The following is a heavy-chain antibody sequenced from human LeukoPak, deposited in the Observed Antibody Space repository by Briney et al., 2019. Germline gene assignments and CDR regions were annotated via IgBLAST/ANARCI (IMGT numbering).Heavy chain of an antibody. CDR1: GFTFSSYA. J-gene: IGHJ6*02. Sequence: GGSLGLSCAASGFTFSSYAMSWVRQAPGKGLEWVSAISGSGGSTYYADSVKGRFTISRDNSKNTLYLQMNSLRAEDTAVYYCAKGQHYYYYGMDVWGQGTTVTVSS. V-gene: IGHV3-23*01. CDR2: ISGSGGST. CDR3: AKGQHYYYYGMDV.